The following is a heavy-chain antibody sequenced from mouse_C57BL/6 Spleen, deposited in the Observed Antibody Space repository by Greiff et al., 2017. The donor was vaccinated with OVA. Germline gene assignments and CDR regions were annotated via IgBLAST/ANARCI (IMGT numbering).Heavy chain of an antibody. Sequence: EVMLVESGGGLVQPKGSLKLSCAASGFSFNTYAMNWVRQAPGKGLEWVARIRSKSNNYATYYADSVKDRFTISRDDSESMLYLQMNNLKTEDTAMYYCVKIYDGYYDYAMDYWGQGTSVTVSS. J-gene: IGHJ4*01. CDR2: IRSKSNNYAT. V-gene: IGHV10-1*01. CDR1: GFSFNTYA. CDR3: VKIYDGYYDYAMDY. D-gene: IGHD2-3*01.